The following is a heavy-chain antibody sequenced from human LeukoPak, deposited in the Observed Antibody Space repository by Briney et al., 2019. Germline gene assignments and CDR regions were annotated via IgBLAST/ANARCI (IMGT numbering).Heavy chain of an antibody. J-gene: IGHJ4*02. D-gene: IGHD3-16*01. CDR2: IESKSDGGTT. CDR3: TLDDVGLAPGY. Sequence: GGSLRLSCAASGFTFSDYYMSWIRQAPGKGLEWVGRIESKSDGGTTYYAAPVKGRFTISRDDLKNTLYLQMNSLKTEDTAVYFCTLDDVGLAPGYWGQGTLVTVSS. V-gene: IGHV3-15*04. CDR1: GFTFSDYY.